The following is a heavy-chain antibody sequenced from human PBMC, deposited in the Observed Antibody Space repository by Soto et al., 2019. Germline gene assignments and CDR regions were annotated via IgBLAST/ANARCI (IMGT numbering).Heavy chain of an antibody. CDR1: GGSFSGYY. CDR2: INHSGST. J-gene: IGHJ6*02. Sequence: SETLSLTCAVYGGSFSGYYWSWIRQPPGKGLEWIGEINHSGSTNYNPSLKSRVTISVDTSKNQFSLKLSSVTAADTAVYYCARGVVRSSTRAYYYYYYGMDVWGQGTTVTSP. V-gene: IGHV4-34*01. CDR3: ARGVVRSSTRAYYYYYYGMDV. D-gene: IGHD2-2*01.